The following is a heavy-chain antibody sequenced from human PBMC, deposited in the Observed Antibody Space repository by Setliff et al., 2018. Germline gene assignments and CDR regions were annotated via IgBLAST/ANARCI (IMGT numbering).Heavy chain of an antibody. Sequence: ASVKVSCKASGYTFTNYGITWARQAPGQGLEWMGWINNYNFNTNYEQKLQGRVTMNTDTSTRTAYMGLRSLRSDDTAMYSCARINFYDSTAYYYAPNHWGQGTLVAVSS. CDR3: ARINFYDSTAYYYAPNH. CDR2: INNYNFNT. CDR1: GYTFTNYG. J-gene: IGHJ4*02. D-gene: IGHD3-22*01. V-gene: IGHV1-18*01.